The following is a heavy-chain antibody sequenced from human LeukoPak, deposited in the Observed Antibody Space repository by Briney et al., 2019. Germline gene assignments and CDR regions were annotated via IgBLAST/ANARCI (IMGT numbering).Heavy chain of an antibody. CDR1: GFTFSTYW. D-gene: IGHD3-10*01. J-gene: IGHJ4*02. V-gene: IGHV3-7*01. Sequence: GGSLRLSCAASGFTFSTYWMSWVRQAPGKGLEWVANIKQDGSEKNYVDSVKGRFTISRDNAKNSLYLQMSSLRAEDTAVYYCARGMVRGVIEYFDYWGQGTLVTVSS. CDR3: ARGMVRGVIEYFDY. CDR2: IKQDGSEK.